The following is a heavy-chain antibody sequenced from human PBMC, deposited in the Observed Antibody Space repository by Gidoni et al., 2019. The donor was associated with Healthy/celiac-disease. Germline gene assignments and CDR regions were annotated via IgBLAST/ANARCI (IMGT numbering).Heavy chain of an antibody. J-gene: IGHJ4*02. CDR1: GFTFSSYG. CDR2: ISYDGSNK. D-gene: IGHD6-6*01. V-gene: IGHV3-30*18. Sequence: QVQLVESGGGVVQPGRSLRRYCAASGFTFSSYGMHWVRQAPGKGLGWVAVISYDGSNKYYADSVKGRFTISRDNSKNTLYLQMNSLRAEDTAVYYCAKDGGAARPITDYWGQGTLVTVSS. CDR3: AKDGGAARPITDY.